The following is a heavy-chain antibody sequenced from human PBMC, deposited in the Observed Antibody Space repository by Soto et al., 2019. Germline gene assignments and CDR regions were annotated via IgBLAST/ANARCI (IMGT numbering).Heavy chain of an antibody. D-gene: IGHD4-17*01. J-gene: IGHJ6*02. CDR3: ARDPTVTGYSYGMDV. CDR2: INAGNGNT. V-gene: IGHV1-3*01. Sequence: QVQLVQYGAEVKKPGASVKVSCKASGYSCTSYAMHWVRQARGQRLEWMGWINAGNGNTKYSQKFQGRVTITRDTSAITAYTELTSLRSEDTAVYYCARDPTVTGYSYGMDVWGQGTTVTVSS. CDR1: GYSCTSYA.